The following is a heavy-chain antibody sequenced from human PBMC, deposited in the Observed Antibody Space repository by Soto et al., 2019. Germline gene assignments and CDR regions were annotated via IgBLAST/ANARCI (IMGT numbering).Heavy chain of an antibody. CDR1: GGTFSSYA. J-gene: IGHJ6*02. Sequence: QVQLVQSGAEVKKPGTSVKVSCKASGGTFSSYAISWVRQAPGQGLEWMGGIIPIFGTANYAQKFQGRVTITADESTSTAYMELSSLRSEDTAVYYCARDRYSGWQYYYYGMDVWGQGTTVTVSS. D-gene: IGHD6-19*01. V-gene: IGHV1-69*12. CDR2: IIPIFGTA. CDR3: ARDRYSGWQYYYYGMDV.